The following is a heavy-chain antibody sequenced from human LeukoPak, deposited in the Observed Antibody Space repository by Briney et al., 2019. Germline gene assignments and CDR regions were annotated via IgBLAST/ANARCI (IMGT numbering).Heavy chain of an antibody. CDR2: IYYSGST. D-gene: IGHD2-2*01. J-gene: IGHJ4*02. V-gene: IGHV4-30-2*01. Sequence: SETLSLTCAVSGGSISSGGYSWSWIRQPPGKGLEWIGYIYYSGSTYYNPSLKSRVTISVDTSKNQFSLKLSSVTAADTAVYYCARGGVVVPAAFDYWGQGTLVTVSS. CDR1: GGSISSGGYS. CDR3: ARGGVVVPAAFDY.